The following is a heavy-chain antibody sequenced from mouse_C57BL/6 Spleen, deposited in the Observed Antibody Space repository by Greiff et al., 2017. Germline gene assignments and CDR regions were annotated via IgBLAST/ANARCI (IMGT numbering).Heavy chain of an antibody. CDR2: IYPGDGDT. D-gene: IGHD1-1*01. Sequence: VQLQQSGAELVKPGASVKISCKASGYAFSSYWMNWVKQRPGKGLEWIGQIYPGDGDTNYNGKFKGKATLTADKSSSTAYMQLGSLTSGDSAVYFCARSDGSSHYFDYWGQGTTLTVSS. V-gene: IGHV1-80*01. CDR1: GYAFSSYW. CDR3: ARSDGSSHYFDY. J-gene: IGHJ2*01.